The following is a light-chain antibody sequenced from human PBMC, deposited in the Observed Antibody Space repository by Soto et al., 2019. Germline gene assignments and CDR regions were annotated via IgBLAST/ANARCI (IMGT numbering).Light chain of an antibody. Sequence: EIVMTQSPATLSVSPGERATLSCRASQSVSTNLAWYQQKPGQAPSLLIYGASARATGIPARFSGSGSGTEFTLTLSSLQSEDSAVYYCQQYNTWPPLTFGGGTKVEIK. CDR1: QSVSTN. CDR2: GAS. J-gene: IGKJ4*01. CDR3: QQYNTWPPLT. V-gene: IGKV3-15*01.